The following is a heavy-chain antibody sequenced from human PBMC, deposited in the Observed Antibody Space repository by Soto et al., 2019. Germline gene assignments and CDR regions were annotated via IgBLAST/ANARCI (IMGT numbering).Heavy chain of an antibody. V-gene: IGHV3-48*02. CDR3: ARAQPEYYDFWSGYLTQAPFDY. Sequence: STIYYADSVKGRFTISRDNAKNSLYLQMNSLRDEDTAVYYCARAQPEYYDFWSGYLTQAPFDYWGQGTLVTVSS. D-gene: IGHD3-3*01. CDR2: STI. J-gene: IGHJ4*02.